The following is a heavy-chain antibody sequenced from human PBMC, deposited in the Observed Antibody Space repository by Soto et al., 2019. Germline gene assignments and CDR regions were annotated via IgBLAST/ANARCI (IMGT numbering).Heavy chain of an antibody. V-gene: IGHV1-3*01. CDR2: INAGNGNT. CDR1: GYTFTSYA. CDR3: ARDQGGCTNGVCYIFDY. J-gene: IGHJ4*02. Sequence: GSVKLSCKASGYTFTSYAMHWVRQAPGQRLEWMGWINAGNGNTKYSQKFQGRVTITRDTSASTAYMELSSLRSEDTAVYYCARDQGGCTNGVCYIFDYWGQGTLVTVSS. D-gene: IGHD2-8*01.